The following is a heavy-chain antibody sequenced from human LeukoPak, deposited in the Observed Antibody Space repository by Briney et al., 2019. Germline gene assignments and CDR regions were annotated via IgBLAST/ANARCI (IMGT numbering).Heavy chain of an antibody. V-gene: IGHV4-31*03. Sequence: PSETLSLTCTVSGGSISSGGYYWSWIRQHRGKGLEWIGYIYYSGSTYYNPSLKSRVTISVDTSKNQFSLKLSSVTAADTAVYYCAREVDYAYGNDYWGQGTLVTVSS. CDR1: GGSISSGGYY. J-gene: IGHJ4*02. CDR2: IYYSGST. D-gene: IGHD4-17*01. CDR3: AREVDYAYGNDY.